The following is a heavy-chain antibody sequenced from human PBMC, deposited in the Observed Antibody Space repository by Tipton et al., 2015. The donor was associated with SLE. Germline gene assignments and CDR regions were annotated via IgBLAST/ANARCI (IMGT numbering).Heavy chain of an antibody. CDR3: AREGAVGATRGNCCYGLAA. Sequence: SLRLSCAASGFTVSSNYMSWVRQAPGKGLEWVSVIYSGGSTYYADSVKGRFTISRDNSKNTLYLQMNSLKAEDTAVYYCAREGAVGATRGNCCYGLAAWGQGATIAVS. D-gene: IGHD1-26*01. V-gene: IGHV3-53*05. J-gene: IGHJ6*01. CDR2: IYSGGST. CDR1: GFTVSSNY.